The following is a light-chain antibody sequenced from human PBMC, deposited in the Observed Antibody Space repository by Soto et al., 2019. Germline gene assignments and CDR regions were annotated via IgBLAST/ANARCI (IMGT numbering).Light chain of an antibody. CDR2: KDS. CDR3: YSAAVNNGV. Sequence: SYELTQPSSVSVSPGQTARITCSGDVLAKKYARWFQQKPGQAPVLVIYKDSERPSGIPERFSGSSSGTTVTLTIGGAQVEDEADNYCYSAAVNNGVFGGGTKLPVL. J-gene: IGLJ3*02. V-gene: IGLV3-27*01. CDR1: VLAKKY.